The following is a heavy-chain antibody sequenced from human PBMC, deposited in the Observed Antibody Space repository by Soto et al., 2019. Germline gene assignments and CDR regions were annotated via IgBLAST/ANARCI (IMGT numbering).Heavy chain of an antibody. CDR3: GRDPHSNTAMGSDY. V-gene: IGHV4-4*02. Sequence: QVQLQESGPGLVKPSGTLSLTCAVSGVSISSSNWWSWVRQPPGKGLEWIGEIYPGRSTNYNPSPQSRVTIPLDKSKNQVSRRLSSVTAADTAVYYCGRDPHSNTAMGSDYWGQGTLVTVSS. CDR1: GVSISSSNW. D-gene: IGHD5-18*01. J-gene: IGHJ4*02. CDR2: IYPGRST.